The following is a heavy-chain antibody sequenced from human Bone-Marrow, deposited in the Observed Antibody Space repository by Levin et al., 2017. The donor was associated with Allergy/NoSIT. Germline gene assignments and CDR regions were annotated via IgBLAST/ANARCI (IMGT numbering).Heavy chain of an antibody. CDR3: AVTRGLIIPTFIKHDAFDM. J-gene: IGHJ3*02. D-gene: IGHD3-10*01. CDR2: ISSTSII. CDR1: GFTFSTFE. V-gene: IGHV3-48*03. Sequence: QPGGSLRLSFAASGFTFSTFEMNWVRQAPGKGLEWIAYISSTSIISYADSVKGRFTISRDNAKNSLYLHMRSLRAEDTAVYYCAVTRGLIIPTFIKHDAFDMWGQGTIVTVSS.